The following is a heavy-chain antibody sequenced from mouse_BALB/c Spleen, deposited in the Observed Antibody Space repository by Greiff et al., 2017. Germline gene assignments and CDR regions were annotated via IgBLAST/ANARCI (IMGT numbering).Heavy chain of an antibody. CDR2: ISSGGSYT. V-gene: IGHV5-9-4*01. D-gene: IGHD2-4*01. J-gene: IGHJ4*01. CDR3: ARDLRYDYEEDYYAMDY. Sequence: EVMLVESGGGLVKPGGSLKLSCAASGFTFSSYAMSWVRQSPAKRLEWVAEISSGGSYTYYPDTVTGRFTISRDNAKNTLYLEMSSLRSEDTAMYYCARDLRYDYEEDYYAMDYWGKGTSVTVS. CDR1: GFTFSSYA.